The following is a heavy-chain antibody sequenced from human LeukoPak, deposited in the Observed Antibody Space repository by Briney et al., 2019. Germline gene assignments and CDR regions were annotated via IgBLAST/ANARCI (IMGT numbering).Heavy chain of an antibody. J-gene: IGHJ4*02. D-gene: IGHD3-22*01. CDR2: IYYSGST. V-gene: IGHV4-59*08. CDR1: GGSFSGYY. CDR3: ARRSSGSMAYYFDY. Sequence: KPSETLSLTCAVYGGSFSGYYWSWIRQPPGKGLEWIGYIYYSGSTNYNPSLKSRVTISVDTSKNQFSLKLSSVTAADTAVYYCARRSSGSMAYYFDYWGQGTLVTVSS.